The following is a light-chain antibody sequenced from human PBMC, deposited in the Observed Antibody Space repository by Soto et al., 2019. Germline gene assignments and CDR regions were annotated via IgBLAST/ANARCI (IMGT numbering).Light chain of an antibody. CDR2: GTS. CDR1: QSVSNSY. J-gene: IGKJ2*01. V-gene: IGKV3-20*01. Sequence: EIVLTQSPGTLSLSPGDISTLSCRASQSVSNSYFAWYQQKPGQAPRLLIYGTSNTATGIPARFSGSRSVTNFTLSISSLEPEDFAVYYCKQYRTSPYTFGQGTKVEIK. CDR3: KQYRTSPYT.